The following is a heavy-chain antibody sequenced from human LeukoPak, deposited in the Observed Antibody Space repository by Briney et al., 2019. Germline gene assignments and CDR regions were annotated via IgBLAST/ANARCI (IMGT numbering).Heavy chain of an antibody. D-gene: IGHD5-24*01. CDR1: GGSISSSN. CDR3: ASLIRAADNYPDY. Sequence: GTLSLTCAVSGGSISSSNWWSWVRQPPGKGLEWVSSISSSSSYIYYADSVKGRFTISRDNAKNSLYLQMNSLRPEDTAVYYCASLIRAADNYPDYWGQGTLVTVSS. J-gene: IGHJ4*02. CDR2: ISSSSSYI. V-gene: IGHV3-21*01.